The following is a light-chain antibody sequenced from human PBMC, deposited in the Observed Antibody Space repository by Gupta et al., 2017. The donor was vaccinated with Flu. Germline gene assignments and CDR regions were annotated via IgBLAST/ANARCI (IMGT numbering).Light chain of an antibody. Sequence: IVLTQSPGTLSLSPGERATLPCRASQSVSSSSLAWYQQKPGQAPRLLVYGASSGATGIPDRFSGSGSGTDFTLTITRLEPEDFAVYYCQHYGNSIFTFGPGTKVDIK. J-gene: IGKJ3*01. V-gene: IGKV3-20*01. CDR3: QHYGNSIFT. CDR2: GAS. CDR1: QSVSSSS.